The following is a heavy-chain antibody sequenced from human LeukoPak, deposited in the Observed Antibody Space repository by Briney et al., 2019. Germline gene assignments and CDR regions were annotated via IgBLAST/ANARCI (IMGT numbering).Heavy chain of an antibody. D-gene: IGHD4-17*01. J-gene: IGHJ3*02. CDR3: ARVLGTTVTTHAFDI. CDR2: ISGSGGSR. Sequence: GGSLRLSCAASGFTFNDYAMSWVRQAPGKGLECVSVISGSGGSRCYADSVKGRFTISRDNSKNTLFLQMNSLRAEDTAVYYCARVLGTTVTTHAFDIWGQGTMVTVSS. CDR1: GFTFNDYA. V-gene: IGHV3-23*01.